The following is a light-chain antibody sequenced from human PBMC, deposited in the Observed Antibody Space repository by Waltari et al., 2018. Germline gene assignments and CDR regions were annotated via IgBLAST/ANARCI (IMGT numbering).Light chain of an antibody. Sequence: QSALTQPASVSGSPGQSITISCTGSSSDVGGYNYASWYQQHPGKAPKVMIYDVSNRPSGVSNRFSGSKTGSTASLTISGLQAEDEADYYCSSYTSSSTLVFGGGTKLTVL. J-gene: IGLJ2*01. V-gene: IGLV2-14*01. CDR1: SSDVGGYNY. CDR3: SSYTSSSTLV. CDR2: DVS.